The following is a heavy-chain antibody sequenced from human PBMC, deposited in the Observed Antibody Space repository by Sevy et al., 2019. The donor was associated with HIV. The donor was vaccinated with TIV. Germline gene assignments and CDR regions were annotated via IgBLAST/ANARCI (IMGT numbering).Heavy chain of an antibody. D-gene: IGHD3-3*01. CDR2: MNPNSGNT. Sequence: ASVKVSCKASGYTFTSYDINWVRQATGQGLECMGWMNPNSGNTGYAQKFQGRVTMTRNTSISTAYMELSSLRSEDTAVYYCARAGYDFWSGYYTAYWGQGTLVTVSS. CDR3: ARAGYDFWSGYYTAY. CDR1: GYTFTSYD. J-gene: IGHJ4*02. V-gene: IGHV1-8*01.